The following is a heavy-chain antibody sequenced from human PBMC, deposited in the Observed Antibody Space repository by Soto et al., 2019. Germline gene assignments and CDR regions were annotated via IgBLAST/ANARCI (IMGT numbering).Heavy chain of an antibody. V-gene: IGHV3-21*01. D-gene: IGHD3-10*01. CDR3: GREAWFGGSNWFDP. Sequence: EVQLVESGGGLVKPGGSLRLSCAASGFTFSSYSMNWVRQAPGKGLEWVSSISSSSSYIYYADSVKGRFTISRDNAKHALYLQMNSLRAEDTSVYYCGREAWFGGSNWFDPWGQVTLVTVAS. CDR1: GFTFSSYS. CDR2: ISSSSSYI. J-gene: IGHJ5*02.